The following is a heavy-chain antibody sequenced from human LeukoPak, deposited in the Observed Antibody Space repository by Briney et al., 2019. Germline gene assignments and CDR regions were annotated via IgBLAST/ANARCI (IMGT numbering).Heavy chain of an antibody. CDR1: GFTFDDYA. V-gene: IGHV3-43D*03. Sequence: PGGSLRLSCGASGFTFDDYAMHWVRQAPGKGLEWVSLISWDGGSTYYADSVKGRFTISRDNSKNSLYLQMNSLRAEDSALYYCAKDIAQTSASYFFDYWGQGTLVTVSS. CDR3: AKDIAQTSASYFFDY. J-gene: IGHJ4*02. D-gene: IGHD1-26*01. CDR2: ISWDGGST.